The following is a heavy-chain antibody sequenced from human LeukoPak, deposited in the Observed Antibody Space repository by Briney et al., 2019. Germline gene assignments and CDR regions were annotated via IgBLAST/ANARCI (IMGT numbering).Heavy chain of an antibody. CDR1: GYSFTSYW. V-gene: IGHV5-51*01. CDR2: ISPGDSDT. CDR3: ARSASYLVGHDY. J-gene: IGHJ4*02. Sequence: GESLQISSKGSGYSFTSYWIGWVRQLPGKGLEWMGLISPGDSDTRYSPSLQGHVTISADKSSSTAYLQWSSLKASDTAMYYCARSASYLVGHDYWGQGTLVTVSS. D-gene: IGHD1-26*01.